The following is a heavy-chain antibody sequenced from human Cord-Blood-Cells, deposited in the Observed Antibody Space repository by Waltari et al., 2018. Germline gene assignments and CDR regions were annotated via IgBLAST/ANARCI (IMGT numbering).Heavy chain of an antibody. CDR1: GGTFSSYA. Sequence: QVQLVQSGAEVKKPGSSVKVPCKASGGTFSSYAISWVRQAPEQGLEWMGGIIPIFGTANYAQKFQGRVTITADESTSTAYMELSSLRSEDTAVYYCARVRYYDSSGYYYYFDYWGQGTLVTVSS. CDR2: IIPIFGTA. D-gene: IGHD3-22*01. CDR3: ARVRYYDSSGYYYYFDY. V-gene: IGHV1-69*01. J-gene: IGHJ4*02.